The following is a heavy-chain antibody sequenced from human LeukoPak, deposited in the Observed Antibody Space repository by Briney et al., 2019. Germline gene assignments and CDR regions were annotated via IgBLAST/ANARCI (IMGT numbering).Heavy chain of an antibody. Sequence: SETPSLTCTVSGGSISSSSYYWGWIRQPPGKGLEWIGSIYYSGSTYYNPSLKSRVTISVDTSKNQFSLKLSSVTAADTAVYYCARHSITMVRGVIITPGDLFDYWGQGTLVTVS. CDR3: ARHSITMVRGVIITPGDLFDY. D-gene: IGHD3-10*01. J-gene: IGHJ4*02. V-gene: IGHV4-39*01. CDR2: IYYSGST. CDR1: GGSISSSSYY.